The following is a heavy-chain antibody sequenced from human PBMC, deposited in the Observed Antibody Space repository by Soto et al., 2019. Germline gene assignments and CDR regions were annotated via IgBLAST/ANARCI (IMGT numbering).Heavy chain of an antibody. J-gene: IGHJ6*03. V-gene: IGHV3-9*01. CDR3: AKSLAARPEAYYMDV. D-gene: IGHD6-6*01. CDR2: ISWNSGSI. CDR1: GFTFDDYA. Sequence: EVQLVESGGGLVQPGRSLRLSCAASGFTFDDYAMHWVRQAPGKGLEWVSGISWNSGSIGYADSVKGRFTISRDNAKNYLYLQMNSLRAEDTAVYYCAKSLAARPEAYYMDVWGKGTTVTVSS.